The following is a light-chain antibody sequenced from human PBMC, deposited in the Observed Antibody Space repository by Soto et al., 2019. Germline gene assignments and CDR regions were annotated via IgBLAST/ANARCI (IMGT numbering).Light chain of an antibody. V-gene: IGLV2-14*01. CDR1: SSDVGGYNY. J-gene: IGLJ1*01. CDR2: EVS. Sequence: QLVLTQPASVSGSPGQSITISCTGTSSDVGGYNYVSWYQQLPGKAPKLMIYEVSNRPSGVSNRFSGSKSGNTASLTISGLQAEDEADYYCSSYTGSSTPYVFGTGTKLTVL. CDR3: SSYTGSSTPYV.